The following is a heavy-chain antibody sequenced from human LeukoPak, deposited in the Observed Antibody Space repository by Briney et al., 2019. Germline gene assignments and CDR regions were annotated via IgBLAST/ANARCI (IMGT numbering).Heavy chain of an antibody. D-gene: IGHD3-22*01. J-gene: IGHJ4*02. CDR3: ARDYYDSSGSFDY. V-gene: IGHV4-38-2*02. CDR2: IYHSGST. Sequence: PSETLSLTCTVSGYSISSGYYWGWIRQPPGKGLEWIGSIYHSGSTYYNPSLKSRVTISGDTSKNQFSLKLSSVTAADTAVYYCARDYYDSSGSFDYWGKGTLDTVSS. CDR1: GYSISSGYY.